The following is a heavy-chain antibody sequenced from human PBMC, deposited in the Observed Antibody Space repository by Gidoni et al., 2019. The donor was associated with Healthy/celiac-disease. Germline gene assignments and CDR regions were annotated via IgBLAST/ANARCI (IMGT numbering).Heavy chain of an antibody. V-gene: IGHV3-30*18. Sequence: QVQLVESGGGVVQPGRSLRLSCAASGFTFSSSRMHWVRQAPGQGLEWVAVISYDGSNKYYADSVKGRFTISRDNSKNTLYLQMNSLRAEDTAVYYCAKDLEMAASGFYYYGMDVWGQGTTVTVSS. CDR2: ISYDGSNK. CDR3: AKDLEMAASGFYYYGMDV. J-gene: IGHJ6*02. CDR1: GFTFSSSR. D-gene: IGHD3-9*01.